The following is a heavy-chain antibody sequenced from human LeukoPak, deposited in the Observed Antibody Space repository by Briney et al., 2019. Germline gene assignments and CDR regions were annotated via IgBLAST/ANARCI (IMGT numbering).Heavy chain of an antibody. CDR3: AKGGRRESFDY. J-gene: IGHJ4*02. CDR2: ISWNSGSI. Sequence: GGSLRLSCAASGFTFDDYAMHWVRQAPGKGLEWVSGISWNSGSIGYADSVKGRFTISRDNSKNTLYLQMNSLRAEDTAVYYCAKGGRRESFDYWGQGTLVTVSS. D-gene: IGHD3-10*01. V-gene: IGHV3-9*01. CDR1: GFTFDDYA.